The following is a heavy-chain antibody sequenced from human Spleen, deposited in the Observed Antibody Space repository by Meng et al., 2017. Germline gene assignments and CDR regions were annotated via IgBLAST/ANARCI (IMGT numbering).Heavy chain of an antibody. Sequence: QVQLVQAGSEVKKPGSSVKVSCKASGGTFSSYAISWVRQAPGQGLEWMGGIIPIFGTANYAQKFQGRVTITADKSTSTAYMELSSLRSEDTAVYYCARVPQWEPLAPEYWGQGTLVTVSS. CDR3: ARVPQWEPLAPEY. D-gene: IGHD1-26*01. CDR2: IIPIFGTA. CDR1: GGTFSSYA. V-gene: IGHV1-69*06. J-gene: IGHJ1*01.